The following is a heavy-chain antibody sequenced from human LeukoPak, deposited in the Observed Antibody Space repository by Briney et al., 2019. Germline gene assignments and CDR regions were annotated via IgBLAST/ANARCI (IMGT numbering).Heavy chain of an antibody. CDR1: GDSVSSNSVT. J-gene: IGHJ5*02. Sequence: SQTLSLTCAISGDSVSSNSVTWIWVRQSPSRGLEWLGRTYYRPKWYNEYGPSVQGRISINPDTSKNQFSLQLNSVTPEDTAVYYCARMAAGIIDPWGQGNLITVSS. D-gene: IGHD6-19*01. CDR2: TYYRPKWYN. CDR3: ARMAAGIIDP. V-gene: IGHV6-1*01.